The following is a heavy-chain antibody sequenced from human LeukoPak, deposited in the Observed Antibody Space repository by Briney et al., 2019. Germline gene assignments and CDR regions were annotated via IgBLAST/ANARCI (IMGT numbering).Heavy chain of an antibody. CDR2: INHSGST. D-gene: IGHD6-13*01. J-gene: IGHJ5*02. V-gene: IGHV4-34*01. CDR1: GGSFSGYY. Sequence: SEILSLTCAVYGGSFSGYYWSWIRQPPGKGLEWIGEINHSGSTNYNPSLKSRVTISVDTSKNQFSLKLSSVTAADTAVYYCARIRHVIAAAGPRWFDPWGQGTLVTVSS. CDR3: ARIRHVIAAAGPRWFDP.